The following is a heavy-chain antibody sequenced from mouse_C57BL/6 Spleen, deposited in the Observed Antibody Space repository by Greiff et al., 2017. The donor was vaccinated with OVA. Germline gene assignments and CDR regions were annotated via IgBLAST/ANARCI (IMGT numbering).Heavy chain of an antibody. CDR2: INPNNGGT. J-gene: IGHJ1*03. CDR1: GYTFTDYN. V-gene: IGHV1-18*01. Sequence: EVQLQQSGPELVKPGASVKIPCKASGYTFTDYNMDWVKQSHGKSLEWIGDINPNNGGTIYNQKFKGKATLTVDKSSSTAYMELRSLTSEDTAVYYCARPPLYGVTEWYFDVWGTGTTVTVSS. D-gene: IGHD1-1*01. CDR3: ARPPLYGVTEWYFDV.